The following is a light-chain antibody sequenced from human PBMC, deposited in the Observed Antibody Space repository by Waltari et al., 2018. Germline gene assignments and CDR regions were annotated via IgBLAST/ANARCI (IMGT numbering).Light chain of an antibody. CDR2: AKS. Sequence: QSVLTQPPSASETPGQRVTIPCSGSHSNLGSNYLFWYQHLPGSAPTRLLYAKSNRPSGVPDRFSGSKSGTSASLAITGLQAEDEADYYCQSYDSSLSGYVVGTGTKVTVL. J-gene: IGLJ1*01. CDR1: HSNLGSNY. CDR3: QSYDSSLSGYV. V-gene: IGLV1-40*01.